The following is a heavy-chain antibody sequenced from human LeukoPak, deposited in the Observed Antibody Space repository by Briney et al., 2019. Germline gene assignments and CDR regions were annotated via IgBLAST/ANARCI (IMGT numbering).Heavy chain of an antibody. CDR1: GFTFSSYG. J-gene: IGHJ4*02. D-gene: IGHD5-18*01. Sequence: GGSLRLSCAASGFTFSSYGMHWVRQAPGKGLEWVAVISYDGSNKYYADSVKGRFTISRDNSKNTLYLQMNSLRAEDTAVYYCAKKSRTAMVEWGQGTLVTVSS. V-gene: IGHV3-30*18. CDR2: ISYDGSNK. CDR3: AKKSRTAMVE.